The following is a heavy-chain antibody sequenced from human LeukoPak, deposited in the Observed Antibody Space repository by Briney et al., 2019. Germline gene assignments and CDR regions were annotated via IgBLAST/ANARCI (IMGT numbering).Heavy chain of an antibody. V-gene: IGHV3-11*01. D-gene: IGHD1-7*01. CDR2: ISRSGDTI. Sequence: GGSLRLSCAASGSTFSDYAMSWIRQAPGQGLEWVSYISRSGDTIDYADSAKGRFSISRDNAKNSLYLQMNSLRAEDTAVYYCAGYHWNSGVVYWGQGTLVTVSS. CDR1: GSTFSDYA. J-gene: IGHJ4*02. CDR3: AGYHWNSGVVY.